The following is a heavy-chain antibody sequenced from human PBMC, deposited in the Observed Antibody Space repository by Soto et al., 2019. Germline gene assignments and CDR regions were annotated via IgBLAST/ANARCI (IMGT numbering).Heavy chain of an antibody. J-gene: IGHJ6*02. CDR2: ISYDGSNK. CDR3: AREGGAPWELRTYYFYGMDV. Sequence: QVQLVESGGGVVQPGRSLRLSCAASGFTFSSYAMHWVRQAPGKGLERVAVISYDGSNKYYADSVKGRFTISRDNSKNTLYLQMNRLRAEDTAVYYCAREGGAPWELRTYYFYGMDVWGQGTTVTVSS. CDR1: GFTFSSYA. D-gene: IGHD1-26*01. V-gene: IGHV3-30-3*01.